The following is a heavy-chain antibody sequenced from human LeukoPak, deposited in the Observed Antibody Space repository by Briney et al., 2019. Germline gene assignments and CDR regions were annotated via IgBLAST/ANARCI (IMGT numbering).Heavy chain of an antibody. J-gene: IGHJ4*02. CDR1: GYSLSSGYY. CDR3: ARVTGYMTEDYFDY. D-gene: IGHD6-13*01. Sequence: PSETLSLTCTVSGYSLSSGYYWGWIRQPPGKGLEWIGSVDHSGGTYYNPSLRSRVSISVDTSKNQFSLRLSSVTAADTAVYYCARVTGYMTEDYFDYWGQGTLITVSS. V-gene: IGHV4-38-2*02. CDR2: VDHSGGT.